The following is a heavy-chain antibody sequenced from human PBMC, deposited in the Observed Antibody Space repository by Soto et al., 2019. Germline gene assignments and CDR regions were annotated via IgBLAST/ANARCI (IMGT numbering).Heavy chain of an antibody. CDR2: ISGSGGST. CDR3: AREAVFGLTMHYYHYMDV. J-gene: IGHJ6*03. D-gene: IGHD3-3*01. CDR1: GFTFSSYA. Sequence: GSLRLSCAAPGFTFSSYAMSWVRQAPGKGLEWVSAISGSGGSTYYADSVKGRFTISRDTSKNTLYLHMNSLRADDTAVYYCAREAVFGLTMHYYHYMDVWGKGTTVTVSS. V-gene: IGHV3-23*01.